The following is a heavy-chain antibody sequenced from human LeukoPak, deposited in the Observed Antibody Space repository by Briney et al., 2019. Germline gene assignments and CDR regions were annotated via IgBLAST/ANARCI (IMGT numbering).Heavy chain of an antibody. Sequence: VASVKVSCKASGYTFTSYYMHWVRQAPGQGLEWMGIINPSGGSTSYAQKFQGRVTMTRDTSTSTVYMELSRLRSDDTAVYYCARSLSDYPFDYWGQGTLVTVSS. CDR3: ARSLSDYPFDY. CDR2: INPSGGST. J-gene: IGHJ4*02. D-gene: IGHD1-26*01. CDR1: GYTFTSYY. V-gene: IGHV1-46*01.